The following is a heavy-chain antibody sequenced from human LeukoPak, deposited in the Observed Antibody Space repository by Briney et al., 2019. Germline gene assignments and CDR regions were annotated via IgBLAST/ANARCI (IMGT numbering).Heavy chain of an antibody. V-gene: IGHV3-48*04. CDR3: VRQAAGGAFSGH. D-gene: IGHD6-19*01. Sequence: EGSLRLSCSASGFIFSSYGMNWVRQAPGKGLEWISYISPGSDIIYYRDSVKGRFAVSRDNAKNSLYLQMNSLRVEDTAVYFCVRQAAGGAFSGHWGQGSLVTVSS. J-gene: IGHJ4*02. CDR1: GFIFSSYG. CDR2: ISPGSDII.